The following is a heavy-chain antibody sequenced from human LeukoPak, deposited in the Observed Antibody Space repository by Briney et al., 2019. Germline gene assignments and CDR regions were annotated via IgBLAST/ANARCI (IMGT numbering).Heavy chain of an antibody. CDR2: ISGSNSYI. J-gene: IGHJ4*02. D-gene: IGHD3-9*01. CDR1: GFTFNSYS. CDR3: AKSMDILTGYLWSLDY. V-gene: IGHV3-21*01. Sequence: GGSLRVSCAASGFTFNSYSMNWVRQAPGKGLEWVSSISGSNSYIYYADSVKGRFTISRDSSKNTLYLQMNSLRAEDTAVYYCAKSMDILTGYLWSLDYWGQGTLVTVSS.